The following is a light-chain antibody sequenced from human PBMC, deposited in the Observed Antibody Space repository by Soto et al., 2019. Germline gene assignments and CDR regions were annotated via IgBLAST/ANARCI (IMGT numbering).Light chain of an antibody. V-gene: IGKV3-20*01. CDR3: QQYDDSPPKYT. Sequence: EVVLTQSPGTLSVSPGERATLSCRASQTVTSIYLAWYQQKPGQAPRLLIYGASSRAAGIPDRFSGSGSGTDFTLTISRLEPEDFAVYYCQQYDDSPPKYTFGQGTKLEIK. CDR2: GAS. J-gene: IGKJ2*01. CDR1: QTVTSIY.